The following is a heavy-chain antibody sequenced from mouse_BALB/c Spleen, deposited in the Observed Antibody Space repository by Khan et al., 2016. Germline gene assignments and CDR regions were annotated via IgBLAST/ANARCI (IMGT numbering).Heavy chain of an antibody. Sequence: EVQLQESGPGLVKPSQSLSLTCTVTGYSITSDYAWNWIRQFPGNKLEWMAYISYSGSTSYNPSLKSRISITRDTSKNQFFLHLNSVTTEDTANYYCTSERYNYGSMAWFAYWGQGTLVTVSA. V-gene: IGHV3-2*02. D-gene: IGHD1-1*01. CDR3: TSERYNYGSMAWFAY. CDR2: ISYSGST. CDR1: GYSITSDYA. J-gene: IGHJ3*01.